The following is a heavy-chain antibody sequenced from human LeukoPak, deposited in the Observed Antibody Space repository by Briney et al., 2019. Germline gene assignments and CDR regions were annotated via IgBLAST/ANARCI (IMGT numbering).Heavy chain of an antibody. Sequence: SETLSLTCTVSGGSISSYYWSWIRQPPGKGLEWIGYIYYSGSTNYNPSLKSRVTISVDTSKNQFSLKLSSVTAADTAVYYCARLSSGWYHLDYWGQGTLVTVSS. V-gene: IGHV4-59*08. CDR1: GGSISSYY. CDR2: IYYSGST. D-gene: IGHD6-19*01. CDR3: ARLSSGWYHLDY. J-gene: IGHJ4*02.